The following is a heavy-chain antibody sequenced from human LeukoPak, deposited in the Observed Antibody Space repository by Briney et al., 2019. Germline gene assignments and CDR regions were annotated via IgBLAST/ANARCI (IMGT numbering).Heavy chain of an antibody. CDR1: GYTFTSYG. Sequence: ASVKVSCKASGYTFTSYGISWVRQAPGQGLEWMGWISAYNGNTNYAQKLQGRVTMTTDTSTSTAYMELRSLRSDDTAVYYCARDLGTEDTMIVVVGGNFDYWGQGTLVTVSS. J-gene: IGHJ4*02. D-gene: IGHD3-22*01. CDR2: ISAYNGNT. V-gene: IGHV1-18*01. CDR3: ARDLGTEDTMIVVVGGNFDY.